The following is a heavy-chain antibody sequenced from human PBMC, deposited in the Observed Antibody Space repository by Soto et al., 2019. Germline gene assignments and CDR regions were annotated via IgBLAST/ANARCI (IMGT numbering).Heavy chain of an antibody. V-gene: IGHV3-11*01. D-gene: IGHD2-21*01. Sequence: QVQLVESGGGLVKPGGSLRLSCAASGFTFSDYYMNWLRQAPGKGLEWVSYISSSGTTIYYADSVKGRYTISRDNAKNSLFLQMNNLRAEDTALYYCARWHSISYGIDVWGQGTTVTGSS. CDR1: GFTFSDYY. CDR3: ARWHSISYGIDV. J-gene: IGHJ6*02. CDR2: ISSSGTTI.